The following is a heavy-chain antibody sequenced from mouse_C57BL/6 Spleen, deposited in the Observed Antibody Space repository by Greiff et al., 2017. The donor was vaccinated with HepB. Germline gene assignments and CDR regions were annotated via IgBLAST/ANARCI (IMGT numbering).Heavy chain of an antibody. CDR2: IDPSDSYT. Sequence: QVQLQQPGAELVKPGASVKLSCKASGYTFTSYWMQWVKQRPGQGLEWIGEIDPSDSYTNYNQKFKGKATLTVDTSSSTAYMQLSSLTSEDSAVYYCAREVVATRAMDYWGQGTSVTVSS. CDR1: GYTFTSYW. V-gene: IGHV1-50*01. D-gene: IGHD1-1*01. CDR3: AREVVATRAMDY. J-gene: IGHJ4*01.